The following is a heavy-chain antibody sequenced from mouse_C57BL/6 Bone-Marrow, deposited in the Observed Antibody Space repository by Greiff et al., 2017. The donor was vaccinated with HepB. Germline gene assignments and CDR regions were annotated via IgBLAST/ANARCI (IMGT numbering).Heavy chain of an antibody. Sequence: EVQVVESEGGLVQPGSSMKLSCTASGFTFSDYYMAWVRQVPEKGLEWVANINYDGSSTYYLDSLKSRFIISRDNAKNILYLQMSSLKSEDTATYYCARGYYGKTYYAMDYWGQGTSVTVSS. CDR2: INYDGSST. V-gene: IGHV5-16*01. J-gene: IGHJ4*01. CDR1: GFTFSDYY. D-gene: IGHD2-1*01. CDR3: ARGYYGKTYYAMDY.